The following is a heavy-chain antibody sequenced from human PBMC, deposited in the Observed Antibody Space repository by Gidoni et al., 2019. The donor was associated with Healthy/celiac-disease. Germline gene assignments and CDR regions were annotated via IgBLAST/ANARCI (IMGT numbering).Heavy chain of an antibody. D-gene: IGHD2-2*01. CDR2: IYYSGST. J-gene: IGHJ4*02. V-gene: IGHV4-39*01. CDR3: ASIVVVPAAMLDFDY. Sequence: QLQLQESGPGLVKPSETLSLTCNVSGGSISSSSYYWGWIRRPPGKGREWIGSIYYSGSTYYNPSLKSRVTISVDTSKNQFSLKLSSVTAADTAVYYCASIVVVPAAMLDFDYWGQGTLVTVSS. CDR1: GGSISSSSYY.